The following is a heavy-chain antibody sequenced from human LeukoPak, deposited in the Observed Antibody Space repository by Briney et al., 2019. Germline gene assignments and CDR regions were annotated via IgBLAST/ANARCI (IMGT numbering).Heavy chain of an antibody. D-gene: IGHD6-13*01. CDR3: ARKAAPAGYFDF. Sequence: GGSLRLSCAASGFTFSSYAMHWVRQAPGKGLEWVAVISYDGSNKYYADSVKGRLTISRDNSKNTLYLQMNSLRAEDTAVYYCARKAAPAGYFDFWGQGTLVTVS. J-gene: IGHJ4*02. CDR1: GFTFSSYA. V-gene: IGHV3-30-3*01. CDR2: ISYDGSNK.